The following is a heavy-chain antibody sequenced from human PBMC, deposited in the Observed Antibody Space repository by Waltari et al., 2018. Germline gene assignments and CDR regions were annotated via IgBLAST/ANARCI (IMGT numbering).Heavy chain of an antibody. J-gene: IGHJ4*02. CDR2: VDPEDGET. CDR1: GYTFTVSY. V-gene: IGHV1-69-2*01. D-gene: IGHD4-17*01. CDR3: ATADGRYGGQLRDY. Sequence: EVQLVQSGAEVKKPGATVKISCKASGYTFTVSYIHGVQQTPGKGLEWMGRVDPEDGETIYAEKFQGRVTITADTSTDTAYMELSSLRSEDTAVYYCATADGRYGGQLRDYWGQGTLVTVSS.